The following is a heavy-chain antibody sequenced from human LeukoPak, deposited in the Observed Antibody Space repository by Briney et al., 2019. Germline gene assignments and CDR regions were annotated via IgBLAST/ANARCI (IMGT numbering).Heavy chain of an antibody. V-gene: IGHV3-33*01. CDR3: ARDRHYYDTGGYYPLY. J-gene: IGHJ4*01. CDR1: GFTFTSYA. Sequence: GGSLRLSCAASGFTFTSYAMHWVRQAPGKGLEWVAVIWYDGSNKNYVDPVRGRFTITRDDSKNTLYLQMNSLRVEDTAVYYCARDRHYYDTGGYYPLYWGQGTLVTVSS. D-gene: IGHD3-22*01. CDR2: IWYDGSNK.